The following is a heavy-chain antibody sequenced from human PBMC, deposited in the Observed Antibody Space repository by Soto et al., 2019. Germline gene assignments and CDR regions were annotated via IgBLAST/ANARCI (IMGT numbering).Heavy chain of an antibody. CDR2: ISSTAGRTS. V-gene: IGHV3-23*01. CDR3: AKGVLSFHYGMEV. D-gene: IGHD3-10*01. Sequence: EVQLLQSGGGVVPPGGSLRLACATSGFTFNTYPMTWVRQAPGKGLEGVSSISSTAGRTSSYADSVKGRFAISRDFSDNTVYLQMNNLRVDDTAVYFCAKGVLSFHYGMEVWGQGTTVTVSS. J-gene: IGHJ6*02. CDR1: GFTFNTYP.